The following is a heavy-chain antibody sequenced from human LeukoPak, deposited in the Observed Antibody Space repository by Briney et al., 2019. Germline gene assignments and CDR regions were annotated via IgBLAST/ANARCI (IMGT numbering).Heavy chain of an antibody. J-gene: IGHJ2*01. D-gene: IGHD6-19*01. CDR2: IYYSGST. V-gene: IGHV4-59*08. CDR3: ARLQWLVDWYFDL. CDR1: GDSVSSGY. Sequence: SETLSLSCNVSGDSVSSGYWTWIRQPPGKGLEWIGYIYYSGSTNYNPSLKSRVTISVDTSKNQFSLKLSSVTAADTAVYYCARLQWLVDWYFDLWGRGTLVTVSS.